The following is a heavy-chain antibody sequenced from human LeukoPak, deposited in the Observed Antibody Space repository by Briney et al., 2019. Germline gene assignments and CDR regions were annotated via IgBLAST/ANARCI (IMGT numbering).Heavy chain of an antibody. CDR2: IRYDGGSK. Sequence: PGGSLRLSCAASGFTFTTHGTHWVRQAPGKGLEWVAFIRYDGGSKFYADSMKGRFTISRDNSKDTVYLQMISLRAEDTAVYFCATSSDFWGHFTIDHWGQGILVTVSS. V-gene: IGHV3-30*02. CDR3: ATSSDFWGHFTIDH. CDR1: GFTFTTHG. J-gene: IGHJ4*02. D-gene: IGHD3-3*01.